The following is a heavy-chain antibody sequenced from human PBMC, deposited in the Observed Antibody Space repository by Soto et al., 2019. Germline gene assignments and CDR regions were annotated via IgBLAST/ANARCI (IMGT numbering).Heavy chain of an antibody. V-gene: IGHV4-31*03. CDR3: ASAPDYYDSSGSPPLYYFDY. CDR1: GGSISSGGYY. Sequence: SETLSLTCTVSGGSISSGGYYWSWIRQHPGKGLEWIGYIYYSGSTYYNPSLKSRVTISVDTSKNQFSLKLSSVTAADTAVYYCASAPDYYDSSGSPPLYYFDYWGQGTLVTVSS. D-gene: IGHD3-22*01. CDR2: IYYSGST. J-gene: IGHJ4*02.